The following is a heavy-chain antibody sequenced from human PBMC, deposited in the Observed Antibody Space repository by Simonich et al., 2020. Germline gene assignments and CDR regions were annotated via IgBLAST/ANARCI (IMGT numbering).Heavy chain of an antibody. D-gene: IGHD2-21*02. CDR1: GATSSSSA. J-gene: IGHJ3*02. Sequence: QVQLVQSGAEVKKPGSSVKVSCKASGATSSSSAISGVGQAPGQGLEWMGGINPNSGGTNNEQKIQGRVTVTRDTSISTAYMELSRLRTDDTAMSDCTRGHTPGYCGSDCSYAFDIWGQGTMVTVSS. V-gene: IGHV1-2*02. CDR3: TRGHTPGYCGSDCSYAFDI. CDR2: INPNSGGT.